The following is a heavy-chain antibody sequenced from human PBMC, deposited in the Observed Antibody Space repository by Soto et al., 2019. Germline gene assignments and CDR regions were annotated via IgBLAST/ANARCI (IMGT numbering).Heavy chain of an antibody. V-gene: IGHV3-21*01. CDR1: GFTFSSYN. CDR3: ARDPVDSGEDYFYYYGMDV. J-gene: IGHJ6*02. D-gene: IGHD4-17*01. CDR2: ISSSSSYI. Sequence: GGSLRLSCAASGFTFSSYNMNWVRQAPGKGLEWVASISSSSSYIYYADSVKDRFTISRDNAKSSLYLEMNSLRAEDTAVHYCARDPVDSGEDYFYYYGMDVWGQGTKVPVSS.